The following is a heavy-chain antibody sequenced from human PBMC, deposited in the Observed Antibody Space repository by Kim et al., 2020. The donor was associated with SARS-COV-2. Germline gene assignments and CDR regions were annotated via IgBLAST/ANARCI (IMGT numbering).Heavy chain of an antibody. Sequence: SETLSLTCSVSGGSISSYYWSWIRQPPGKGLEWIGHIYYSGSTNYNPSLKSRVTISVDTSKNQFSLRLSSVTAADTAVYYCARRHYDILTGYYWYAFDIWGQGTMVTVSS. CDR3: ARRHYDILTGYYWYAFDI. V-gene: IGHV4-59*01. CDR1: GGSISSYY. D-gene: IGHD3-9*01. J-gene: IGHJ3*02. CDR2: IYYSGST.